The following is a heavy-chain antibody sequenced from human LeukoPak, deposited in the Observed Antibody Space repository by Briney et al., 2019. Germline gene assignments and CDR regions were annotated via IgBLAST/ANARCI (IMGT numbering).Heavy chain of an antibody. CDR3: AKEGFRYYDFWSGYYMHYYYYMDV. D-gene: IGHD3-3*01. V-gene: IGHV3-30*02. CDR1: GFTFSSYG. J-gene: IGHJ6*03. Sequence: GGSLRLSCAASGFTFSSYGMHWVRQAPGKGLEWVAFIRYDGSNKYYADSVKGRFTISRDNSKNTLYLQMNSLRAEDTAVYYCAKEGFRYYDFWSGYYMHYYYYMDVWGKGTTVTVSS. CDR2: IRYDGSNK.